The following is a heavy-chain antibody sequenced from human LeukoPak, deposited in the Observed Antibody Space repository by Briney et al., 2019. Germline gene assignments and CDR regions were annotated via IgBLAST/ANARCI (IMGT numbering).Heavy chain of an antibody. CDR1: GFTFSSYA. Sequence: GGSLRLSCAAAGFTFSSYAMHWVRQAPGKGLEWVAVISYDGSNKYYADSVKGRFTISRDNSKNTLYLQMNSLRAEDTAVYYCARVPGYDSSGYFDYWGQGTLVTVSS. CDR3: ARVPGYDSSGYFDY. J-gene: IGHJ4*02. CDR2: ISYDGSNK. V-gene: IGHV3-30-3*01. D-gene: IGHD3-22*01.